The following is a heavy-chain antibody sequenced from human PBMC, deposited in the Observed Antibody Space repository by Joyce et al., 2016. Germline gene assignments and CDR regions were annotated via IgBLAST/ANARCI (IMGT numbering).Heavy chain of an antibody. CDR2: ITNSGAT. Sequence: QVQLQQWGAGLLTTSETLSLTCGVYSGPFSGFFWSWVRQPPGKGLEWIGDITNSGATHYNPSRKSRLTMSVDTSRKEFSLKLSSVTVADTAIYYCARSQWLAPLMYWGQGTPVTVSS. D-gene: IGHD6-19*01. CDR1: SGPFSGFF. J-gene: IGHJ4*02. CDR3: ARSQWLAPLMY. V-gene: IGHV4-34*02.